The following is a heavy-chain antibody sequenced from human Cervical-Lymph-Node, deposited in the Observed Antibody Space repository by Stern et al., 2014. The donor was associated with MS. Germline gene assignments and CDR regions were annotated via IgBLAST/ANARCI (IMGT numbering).Heavy chain of an antibody. CDR3: ARDAYRTSSSSGLFDF. Sequence: VQLVESGGGAVQPGTSLRLSCAASGFSFSGYGFHWVRQAPGKGLGWVALIWFDGDDQYYADSVRGRFTVSRDDSQNTVYLQMSGLRAEDTAVYYCARDAYRTSSSSGLFDFWGQGALVTVSS. D-gene: IGHD6-6*01. CDR1: GFSFSGYG. CDR2: IWFDGDDQ. V-gene: IGHV3-33*01. J-gene: IGHJ4*02.